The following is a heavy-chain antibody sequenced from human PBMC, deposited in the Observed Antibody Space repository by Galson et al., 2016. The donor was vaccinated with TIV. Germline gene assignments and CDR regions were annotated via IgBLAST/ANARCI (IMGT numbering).Heavy chain of an antibody. CDR3: ATVNTNSRKYFDY. Sequence: LSLTCSVSGGSVSRYYWSWVRQSPGKGLEWIGRIFTDGTTTYNPSLKSRVAISVDTSRRQFSLRLRSVTAADTALYYCATVNTNSRKYFDYWARESRSPSP. V-gene: IGHV4-4*07. J-gene: IGHJ4*02. D-gene: IGHD5-18*01. CDR2: IFTDGTT. CDR1: GGSVSRYY.